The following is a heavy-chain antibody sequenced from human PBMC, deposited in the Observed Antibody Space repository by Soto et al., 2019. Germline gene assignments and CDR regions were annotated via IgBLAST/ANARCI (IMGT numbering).Heavy chain of an antibody. D-gene: IGHD2-2*01. Sequence: QIHLVESGGGVVQPGRSLRLYCASSGFNFRTFTMQWVRQAPGKGLEWVAGISYDGINAYYADSVKGRFAISRDNSKNTVSLQIYSLTPADTAAYYCAKDGVNYASLSPVDYCGQGTLVTVSS. CDR3: AKDGVNYASLSPVDY. CDR1: GFNFRTFT. CDR2: ISYDGINA. V-gene: IGHV3-30*09. J-gene: IGHJ4*02.